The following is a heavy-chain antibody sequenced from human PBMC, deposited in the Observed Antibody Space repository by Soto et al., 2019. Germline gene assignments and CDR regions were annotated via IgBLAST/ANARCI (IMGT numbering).Heavy chain of an antibody. D-gene: IGHD6-19*01. CDR2: IYHSGFT. Sequence: QLQLQESGTGLVKPSQTLSLTCAVSGDSISSGGYSWNWIRQPPGKGLEWIGYIYHSGFTLYDPSLTRRVKISVDKSKNRFSLKLSSVTAAETAVYYCARDRRDGWIFEYWGQGILVTVSS. CDR1: GDSISSGGYS. J-gene: IGHJ4*02. V-gene: IGHV4-30-2*01. CDR3: ARDRRDGWIFEY.